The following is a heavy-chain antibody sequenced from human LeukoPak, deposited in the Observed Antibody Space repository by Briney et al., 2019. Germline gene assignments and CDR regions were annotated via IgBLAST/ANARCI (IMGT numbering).Heavy chain of an antibody. V-gene: IGHV3-7*01. Sequence: GGSLRLSCAASGFTFSHYWLSWVRQTPGKGLEWVANINQNGGERNYLDSVKGRFTISRGNGKNSLYLQMNSLRAEDTAVYFCLYGGYFQHWGQGTLVTVSS. CDR2: INQNGGER. CDR1: GFTFSHYW. CDR3: LYGGYFQH. J-gene: IGHJ1*01. D-gene: IGHD3-16*01.